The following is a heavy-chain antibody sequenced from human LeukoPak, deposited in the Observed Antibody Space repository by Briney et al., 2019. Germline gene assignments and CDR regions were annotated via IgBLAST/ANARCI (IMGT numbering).Heavy chain of an antibody. V-gene: IGHV1-18*01. CDR1: GYTFTSYG. J-gene: IGHJ4*02. CDR2: ISAYNGNT. CDR3: ARDATYCTNGVCIYYFDY. Sequence: ASVKVSCEASGYTFTSYGISWVRQAPGQGLEWMGWISAYNGNTNYAQKLQGRVTMTTDTSTSTAYMELGSLRSDDTAVYYCARDATYCTNGVCIYYFDYWGQGTLVTVSS. D-gene: IGHD2-8*01.